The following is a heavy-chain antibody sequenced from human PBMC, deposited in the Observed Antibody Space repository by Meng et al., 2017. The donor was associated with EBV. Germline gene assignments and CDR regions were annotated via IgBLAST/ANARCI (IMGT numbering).Heavy chain of an antibody. CDR3: ASESGRGFTPDY. CDR2: LIPMSDAP. V-gene: IGHV1-69*01. CDR1: GGTFRSDA. J-gene: IGHJ4*02. D-gene: IGHD3-10*01. Sequence: QVQLVQLGAEVKKPGSSVKVSCKTSGGTFRSDAISWVRQAPGQGLEWMGGLIPMSDAPHYAQKFQGRVTITADESTSTHYMDLSGLRSEDMAVYYCASESGRGFTPDYWGQGTLVTVSS.